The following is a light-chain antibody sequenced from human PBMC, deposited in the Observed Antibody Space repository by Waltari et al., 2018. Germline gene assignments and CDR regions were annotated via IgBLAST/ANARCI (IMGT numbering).Light chain of an antibody. CDR3: ATWDSSLSAGVV. Sequence: QPALTPPPSLPAPPGQKVTLPCPGRSPTIGNSYDSRHQHLPGTAPKILIYDNSKRPSGTPDRFSGSKSGTSATLGITGLQTGDEADYYCATWDSSLSAGVVFGGGTKLTVL. J-gene: IGLJ2*01. V-gene: IGLV1-51*01. CDR2: DNS. CDR1: SPTIGNSY.